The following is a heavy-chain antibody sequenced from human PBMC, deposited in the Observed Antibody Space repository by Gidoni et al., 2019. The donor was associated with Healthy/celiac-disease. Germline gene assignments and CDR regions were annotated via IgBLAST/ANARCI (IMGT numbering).Heavy chain of an antibody. CDR1: GCSISSGGYY. V-gene: IGHV4-31*03. J-gene: IGHJ4*02. CDR3: ARGGCSGGSCYSDY. Sequence: QVQLQESGPGLVKPSQTLSLTFTVSGCSISSGGYYWSWIRQHSGRGLEWIGYIYYSGSTYYNPSLKSRVTISVDTSKNQFSLKLSSVTAADTAVYYCARGGCSGGSCYSDYWGQGTLVTVSS. D-gene: IGHD2-15*01. CDR2: IYYSGST.